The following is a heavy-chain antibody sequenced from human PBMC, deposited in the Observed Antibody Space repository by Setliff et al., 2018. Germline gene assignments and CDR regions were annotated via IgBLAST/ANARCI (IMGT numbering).Heavy chain of an antibody. Sequence: SETMSLTCTVYGGSLSDYYWGWIRQPAGKGLEWIAEINHSGSTNYNTSLKSRVTISVDTSRNQFSLKQSSVTSAETADFYCRFWSGYYKNDYWGQGTLVTVSS. CDR3: RFWSGYYKNDY. D-gene: IGHD3-3*01. J-gene: IGHJ4*02. V-gene: IGHV4-34*01. CDR2: INHSGST. CDR1: GGSLSDYY.